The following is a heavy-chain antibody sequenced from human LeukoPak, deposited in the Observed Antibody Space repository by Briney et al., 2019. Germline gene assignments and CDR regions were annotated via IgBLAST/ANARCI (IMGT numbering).Heavy chain of an antibody. J-gene: IGHJ2*01. CDR3: ASAYYYDSSGPDWYFDL. D-gene: IGHD3-22*01. V-gene: IGHV4-59*01. CDR2: IFYSGST. Sequence: SESLSLTCAVSGGSISSDYWSWIRQRPPKGRGWSGYIFYSGSTNYNPSLKSRVTISVDTSKNQFSLKLSSVTAADTAVYYCASAYYYDSSGPDWYFDLWGRGTLVTVSS. CDR1: GGSISSDY.